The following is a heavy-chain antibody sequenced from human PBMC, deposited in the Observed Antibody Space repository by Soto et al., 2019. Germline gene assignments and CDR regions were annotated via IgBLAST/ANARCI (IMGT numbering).Heavy chain of an antibody. Sequence: PGGSLRLSCAASGFTFSSFEMNWLRQAPGEGLEWVSYIDATGTIIYYADSVKGRFTISRDNSKNSLFLQMSSLRAEDTAVYYCARDRCHANWQPSALDIWGRGTMVAVSS. D-gene: IGHD7-27*01. CDR2: IDATGTII. CDR3: ARDRCHANWQPSALDI. J-gene: IGHJ3*02. V-gene: IGHV3-48*03. CDR1: GFTFSSFE.